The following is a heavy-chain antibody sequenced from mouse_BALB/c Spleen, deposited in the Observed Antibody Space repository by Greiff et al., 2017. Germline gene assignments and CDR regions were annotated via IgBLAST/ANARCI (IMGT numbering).Heavy chain of an antibody. J-gene: IGHJ2*01. D-gene: IGHD1-2*01. CDR3: ARVTTATFDY. CDR1: GYSFTSYW. V-gene: IGHV1S127*01. CDR2: IDPSDSET. Sequence: QVQLQQSGPQLVRPGASVKISCKASGYSFTSYWMHWVKQRPGQGLEWIGMIDPSDSETRLNQKFKDKATLTVDKSSSTAYMQLSSPTSEDSAVYYCARVTTATFDYWGQGTTLTVSS.